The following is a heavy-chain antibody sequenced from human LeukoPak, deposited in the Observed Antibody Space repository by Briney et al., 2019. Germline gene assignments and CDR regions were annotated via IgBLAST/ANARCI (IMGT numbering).Heavy chain of an antibody. J-gene: IGHJ4*02. V-gene: IGHV1-18*01. CDR1: GYTLTTYD. CDR2: ISAYNGNT. D-gene: IGHD1-26*01. Sequence: SLNASCKTSGYTLTTYDISWVRHAPGQGLEWMGWISAYNGNTHYAQKFLGRVTMATDTSTSTAYMELRSLRSDDTAVYFCARISIVRATYFDSWGQGTLVTVSS. CDR3: ARISIVRATYFDS.